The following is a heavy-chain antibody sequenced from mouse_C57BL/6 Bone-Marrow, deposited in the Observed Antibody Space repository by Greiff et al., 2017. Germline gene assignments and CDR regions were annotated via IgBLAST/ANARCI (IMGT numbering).Heavy chain of an antibody. CDR3: AILLRHGDY. J-gene: IGHJ4*01. V-gene: IGHV1-59*01. CDR1: GYTFTSYW. D-gene: IGHD1-1*01. CDR2: IDPSDSYT. Sequence: QVQLQQPGAELVRPGTSVKLSCKASGYTFTSYWMHWVKQRPGQGLEWIGVIDPSDSYTNYNQKFKGKATLTVDTSSSTAYMQLSSLTSEDSAVYYCAILLRHGDYWGQGTSVTVSS.